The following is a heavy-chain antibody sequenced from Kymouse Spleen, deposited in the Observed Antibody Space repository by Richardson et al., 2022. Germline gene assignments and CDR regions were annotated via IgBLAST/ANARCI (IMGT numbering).Heavy chain of an antibody. CDR1: GGSISSSSYY. V-gene: IGHV4-39*01. CDR3: EGSSCPLLLLLRYGR. CDR2: IYYSGST. D-gene: IGHD6-13*01. Sequence: QLQLQESGPGLVKPSETLSLTCTVSGGSISSSSYYWGWIRQPPGKGLEWIGSIYYSGSTYYNPSLKSRVTISVDTSKNQFSLKLSSVTAADTAVYYCEGSSCPLLLLLRYGRLGPRDHGHRLL. J-gene: IGHJ6*02.